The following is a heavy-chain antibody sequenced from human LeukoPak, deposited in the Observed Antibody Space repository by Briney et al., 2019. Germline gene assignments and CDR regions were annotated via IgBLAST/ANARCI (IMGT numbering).Heavy chain of an antibody. CDR3: AMSSIAARPPYYYYMDV. Sequence: GGSLRLSCAASGFTFSSYSMNWVRQAPGKGLEWVSYIRSSSSTIYYADSVKGRFTISRDNAKNSLYLQMNSLRAEDTAVYYCAMSSIAARPPYYYYMDVWGKGTTVTVSS. CDR2: IRSSSSTI. D-gene: IGHD6-6*01. V-gene: IGHV3-48*01. J-gene: IGHJ6*03. CDR1: GFTFSSYS.